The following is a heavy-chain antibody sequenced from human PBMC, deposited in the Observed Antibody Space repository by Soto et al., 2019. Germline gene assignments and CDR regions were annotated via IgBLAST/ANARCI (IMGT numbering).Heavy chain of an antibody. CDR1: GFTFSDYY. V-gene: IGHV3-11*01. CDR2: ISASGSTI. J-gene: IGHJ3*01. Sequence: GGSLRLSCAASGFTFSDYYMSWIRQAPGKGLEWVSYISASGSTIYYADPVKGRFTISRDNAKNSLYLQMNSLRDEDTAVFYFVRVYRKEFTRVRDEAFDFWAQGTMVPGSS. D-gene: IGHD3-10*01. CDR3: VRVYRKEFTRVRDEAFDF.